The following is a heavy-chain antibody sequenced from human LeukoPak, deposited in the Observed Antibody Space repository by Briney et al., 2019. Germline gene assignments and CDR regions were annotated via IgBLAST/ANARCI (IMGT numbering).Heavy chain of an antibody. CDR3: ARNHYYDSSGSDY. Sequence: GGSLRLSCAASGFTFSDYYMSWIRQAPGKGLEWVSYISSSGSTIYYADSVKGRFTISRDNAKNSLYLQMNSLRAEDTAEYYCARNHYYDSSGSDYWGQGTLVTVSS. V-gene: IGHV3-11*01. CDR1: GFTFSDYY. CDR2: ISSSGSTI. D-gene: IGHD3-22*01. J-gene: IGHJ4*02.